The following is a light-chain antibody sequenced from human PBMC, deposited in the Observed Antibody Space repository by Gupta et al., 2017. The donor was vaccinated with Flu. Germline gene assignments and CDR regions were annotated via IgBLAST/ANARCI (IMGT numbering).Light chain of an antibody. V-gene: IGKV3-15*01. J-gene: IGKJ4*01. CDR3: QQDNDWPLS. CDR2: GAS. CDR1: ESVSSK. Sequence: PGTLSVSPEERATLSCRASESVSSKLAWYQHKRGQAPRLLIYGASTRASGIPVRFSGSGSGTEFTLTISSLQSEDFAVYHCQQDNDWPLSFGGGTKVEIK.